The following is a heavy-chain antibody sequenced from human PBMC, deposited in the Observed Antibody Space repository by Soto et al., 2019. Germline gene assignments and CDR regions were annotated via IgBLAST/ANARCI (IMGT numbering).Heavy chain of an antibody. CDR3: ARGPGYSYGLGDWFDP. Sequence: QVQLVQSGAEVKKPGASVKVSCKASGYTFTGYYMHWVRQAPGQGLEWMGWINPNSGGTNYAQKFQGWVTMTRDTSISTAYMELSRLRSDDTAVYYCARGPGYSYGLGDWFDPWGQGTLVTVSS. V-gene: IGHV1-2*04. D-gene: IGHD5-18*01. J-gene: IGHJ5*02. CDR1: GYTFTGYY. CDR2: INPNSGGT.